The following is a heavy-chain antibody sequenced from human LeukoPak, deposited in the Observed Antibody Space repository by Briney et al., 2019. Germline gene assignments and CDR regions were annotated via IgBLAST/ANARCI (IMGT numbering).Heavy chain of an antibody. CDR3: AKDIKVGVTDAFDI. J-gene: IGHJ3*02. D-gene: IGHD1-26*01. Sequence: PGRSLRLSCAASGFTFDDYAMHWVRQAPGKGLEWISGISRNSGSSGYADSVKGRFTISRDNAKNSMYLQMNSLRVEDTALYYCAKDIKVGVTDAFDIWGQGTMVTVSS. CDR2: ISRNSGSS. CDR1: GFTFDDYA. V-gene: IGHV3-9*01.